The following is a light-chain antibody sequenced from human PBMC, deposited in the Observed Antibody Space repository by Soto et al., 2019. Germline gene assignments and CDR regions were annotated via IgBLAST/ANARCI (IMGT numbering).Light chain of an antibody. CDR3: QQYNKRPLT. CDR1: ESVSNN. CDR2: GAS. V-gene: IGKV3-15*01. Sequence: EIVLTQSPATLSVSQGERATLSCRASESVSNNLAWYQQKPGQAPRLLIYGASARATGIPARFSGSGSVTEFTLTISSLQSEDFAVYYCQQYNKRPLTFGGGTKVEIK. J-gene: IGKJ4*01.